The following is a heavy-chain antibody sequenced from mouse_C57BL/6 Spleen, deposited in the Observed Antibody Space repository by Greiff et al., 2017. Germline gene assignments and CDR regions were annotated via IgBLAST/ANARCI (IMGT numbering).Heavy chain of an antibody. CDR1: GYTFTDYN. V-gene: IGHV1-18*01. D-gene: IGHD5-1*01. J-gene: IGHJ4*01. CDR3: ARVEYLYYAMDY. CDR2: INPNNGGT. Sequence: LVKPGASVKIPCKASGYTFTDYNMDWVKQSHGKSLEWIGDINPNNGGTIYNQKFKGKATLTVDKSSSTAYMELRSLTSEDTAVYYCARVEYLYYAMDYWGQGTSVTVSS.